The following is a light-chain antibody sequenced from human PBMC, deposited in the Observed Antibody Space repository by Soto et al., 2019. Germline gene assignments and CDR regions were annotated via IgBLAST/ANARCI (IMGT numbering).Light chain of an antibody. CDR1: QSVSSY. V-gene: IGKV3-11*01. Sequence: EIVLTQSPATLSLSPGERATLSCRASQSVSSYLAWYQQKPGQAPRLLVYDASNRATGIPARFSGSGSGTDFTLNISRFEPEDFALYYCQQRSSWPPSFGGGTKVEIK. CDR3: QQRSSWPPS. CDR2: DAS. J-gene: IGKJ4*01.